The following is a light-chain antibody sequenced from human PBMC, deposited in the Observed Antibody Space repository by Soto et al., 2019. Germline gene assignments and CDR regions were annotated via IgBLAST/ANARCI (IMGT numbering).Light chain of an antibody. CDR3: QQYSDWPRT. V-gene: IGKV3-15*01. CDR1: QSVSSN. Sequence: EIVMTQSPATLSVSPGERATLSCRASQSVSSNLAWYQQKPGQAPRLLIYAASTRATGIPARFSGSGSGTEFTLTISSLQSEDFAVYYCQQYSDWPRTFGQGTKVVIK. J-gene: IGKJ1*01. CDR2: AAS.